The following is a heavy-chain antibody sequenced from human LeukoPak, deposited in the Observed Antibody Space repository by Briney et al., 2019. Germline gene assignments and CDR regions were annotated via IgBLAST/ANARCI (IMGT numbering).Heavy chain of an antibody. D-gene: IGHD4-11*01. CDR1: GFIFSNAW. V-gene: IGHV3-15*01. J-gene: IGHJ4*02. Sequence: GGSLRLSCAGSGFIFSNAWMSRVRQAPGKGLEWVGRVTTTAEGCPTDYGAPVRGRFTISRDDSKSTVYQQMNSLKTEDTAIYYCTAGLGKTDDDSWGQGTLVTVSS. CDR2: VTTTAEGCPT. CDR3: TAGLGKTDDDS.